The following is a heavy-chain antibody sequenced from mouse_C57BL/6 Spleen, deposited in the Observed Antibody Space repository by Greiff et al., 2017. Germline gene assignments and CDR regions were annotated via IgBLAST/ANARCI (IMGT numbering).Heavy chain of an antibody. D-gene: IGHD1-1*01. CDR3: ARLYYYGSSRGYFDV. Sequence: QVQLQQPGAELVKPGASVKLSCKASGYTFTSYWMHWVKQRPGQGLEWIGMIHPNSGSTNYNEKFKSKATLTVDKSSSTAYMQLSSLTSEDSAVYYCARLYYYGSSRGYFDVWGTGTTVTVSS. CDR2: IHPNSGST. V-gene: IGHV1-64*01. CDR1: GYTFTSYW. J-gene: IGHJ1*03.